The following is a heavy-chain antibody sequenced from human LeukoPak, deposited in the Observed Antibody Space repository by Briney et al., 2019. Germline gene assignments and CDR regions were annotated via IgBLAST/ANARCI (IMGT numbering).Heavy chain of an antibody. Sequence: GGSLRLSCAASGFTFSNYAMHWVRQAPGKGLEWVSLISFDGSGKYYIDSVKGRFTISRDNSKNTLYLQMNSLRAEDTAVYYCASRFEWLSSFDYWGQGTLVTVSS. CDR3: ASRFEWLSSFDY. J-gene: IGHJ4*02. D-gene: IGHD3-3*01. V-gene: IGHV3-30*03. CDR1: GFTFSNYA. CDR2: ISFDGSGK.